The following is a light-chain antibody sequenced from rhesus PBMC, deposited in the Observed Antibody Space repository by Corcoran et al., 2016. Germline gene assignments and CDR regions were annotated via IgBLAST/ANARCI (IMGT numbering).Light chain of an antibody. V-gene: IGKV1-74*01. CDR2: KAS. Sequence: DIQMTQSPSSLSASVGDRVTITCRASQNVNNFLNWYQQKPGKAPELLIYKASTLHSGVPSRFSGSGSGTDYTFTFSSLQPEDVATYYCQHTYSTPFSFGQGTKVEI. J-gene: IGKJ2*01. CDR3: QHTYSTPFS. CDR1: QNVNNF.